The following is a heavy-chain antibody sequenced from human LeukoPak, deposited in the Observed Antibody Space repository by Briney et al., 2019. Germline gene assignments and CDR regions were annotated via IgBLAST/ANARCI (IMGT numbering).Heavy chain of an antibody. CDR1: GSTFSSYR. V-gene: IGHV3-48*02. CDR3: AGKGGTRDYGSGSYLGY. D-gene: IGHD3-10*01. Sequence: GGSLRLSCAASGSTFSSYRMNWVRQAPGKGLEWVSYMNSSDTTIYYADSVKGRFTISRDNAKNSLYLQMNSLRDEDTAVYYCAGKGGTRDYGSGSYLGYWGQGTLVTVSS. CDR2: MNSSDTTI. J-gene: IGHJ4*02.